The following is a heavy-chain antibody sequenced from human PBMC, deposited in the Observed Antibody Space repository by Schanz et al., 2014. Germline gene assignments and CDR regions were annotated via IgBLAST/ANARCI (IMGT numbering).Heavy chain of an antibody. Sequence: QVQLVQSGADVKKPGASVKVSCKASGNTLSAYYIHWIRQAPGQGLEWMGWIDAYSGNANYAQKCQGSLTIASIASTSTAYVDLAIFYSDSTAFYDVSRGYITRYAFDLWGQGTVVIVSS. V-gene: IGHV1-2*04. CDR1: GNTLSAYY. D-gene: IGHD3-16*02. J-gene: IGHJ3*01. CDR3: SRGYITRYAFDL. CDR2: IDAYSGNA.